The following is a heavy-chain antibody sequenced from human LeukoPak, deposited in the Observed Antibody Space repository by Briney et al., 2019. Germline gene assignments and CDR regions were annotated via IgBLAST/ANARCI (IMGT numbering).Heavy chain of an antibody. D-gene: IGHD2-2*01. Sequence: SETLSLTCTVSGRSISSSSYYWGRIRQPPGKGLEWIGSIYHSGSTYYNPSLKSRVTISVDTSKHQFSLKLSSVTAADTAVYYCARGRPRSIVVVPAAMPAFGYWGQGTLVTVSS. J-gene: IGHJ4*02. V-gene: IGHV4-39*07. CDR1: GRSISSSSYY. CDR2: IYHSGST. CDR3: ARGRPRSIVVVPAAMPAFGY.